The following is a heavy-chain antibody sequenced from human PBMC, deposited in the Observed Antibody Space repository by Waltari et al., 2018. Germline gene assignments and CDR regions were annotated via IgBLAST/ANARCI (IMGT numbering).Heavy chain of an antibody. V-gene: IGHV3-7*03. Sequence: EVQLVESGGGLVQPGGSLRLSCAASGFSITTYWMNWFRQAPGKGLEWVAHIYRDGSATYYTDSVKGRFTISRDNAKNSVSLKLNSLKAEDTAVYFCARSPGGRPSDYWGQGTLVTVSS. D-gene: IGHD3-16*01. J-gene: IGHJ4*02. CDR3: ARSPGGRPSDY. CDR1: GFSITTYW. CDR2: IYRDGSAT.